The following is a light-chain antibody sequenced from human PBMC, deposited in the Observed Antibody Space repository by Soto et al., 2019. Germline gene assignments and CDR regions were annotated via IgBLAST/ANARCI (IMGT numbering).Light chain of an antibody. J-gene: IGKJ1*01. CDR1: QSIGSW. V-gene: IGKV1-5*03. CDR2: KAS. Sequence: DIHIAPSPSTLSSSLVDRVTITCRASQSIGSWLASYQQKPGKDPDLLIYKASSLESGAPSGFSGSGSGTDFTLTISSLEPEDFAVYYCQQRSNWPITFGQGTKVDIK. CDR3: QQRSNWPIT.